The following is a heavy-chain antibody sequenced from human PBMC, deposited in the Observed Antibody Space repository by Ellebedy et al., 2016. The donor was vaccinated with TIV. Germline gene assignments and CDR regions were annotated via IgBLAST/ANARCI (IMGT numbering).Heavy chain of an antibody. D-gene: IGHD2-21*01. CDR1: GIIVSDYF. CDR2: LYPDAKT. Sequence: PGRSLRLSCEASGIIVSDYFMNWVRQAPGKGLEWVSVLYPDAKTNYTDSVNGRFIVSRDSSKNTLYLQMNSLTAEDTAVYYCARDPGGGGDFGDNWFDPWGQGTLVTVSS. CDR3: ARDPGGGGDFGDNWFDP. J-gene: IGHJ5*02. V-gene: IGHV3-66*01.